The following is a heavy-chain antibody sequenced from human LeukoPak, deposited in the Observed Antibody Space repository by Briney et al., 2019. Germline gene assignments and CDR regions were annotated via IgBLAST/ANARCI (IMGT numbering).Heavy chain of an antibody. V-gene: IGHV1-2*02. CDR1: GYTFNDYY. CDR2: INPNSGGT. CDR3: ARDRGPDWWGSFDS. J-gene: IGHJ4*02. Sequence: ASVKVSCKTSGYTFNDYYMHWVRQAPGQGLEWMGWINPNSGGTNYEQNFQGRVTMTRDTSSSTVYMELSSLRSDDTAVYYCARDRGPDWWGSFDSWGQGTLVTVSS. D-gene: IGHD3-16*01.